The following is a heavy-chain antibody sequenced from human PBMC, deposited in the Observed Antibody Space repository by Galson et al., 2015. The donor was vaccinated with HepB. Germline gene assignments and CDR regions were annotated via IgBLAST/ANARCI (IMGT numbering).Heavy chain of an antibody. J-gene: IGHJ4*02. Sequence: SVKVSCKASGGTFSSYTINWVRQAPGQGLEWMGGIIPITGTANYAQKFQGRVTITADKSTSTAYMELSSLRSEDTAVYYCAIPGAAAGDYWGQGTLVTVSS. V-gene: IGHV1-69*06. D-gene: IGHD6-13*01. CDR1: GGTFSSYT. CDR2: IIPITGTA. CDR3: AIPGAAAGDY.